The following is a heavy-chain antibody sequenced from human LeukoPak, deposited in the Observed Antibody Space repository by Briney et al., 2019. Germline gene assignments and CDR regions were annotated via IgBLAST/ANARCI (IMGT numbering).Heavy chain of an antibody. V-gene: IGHV3-23*01. CDR3: AKARTAKGYQYGMDV. CDR2: ITASGGTT. J-gene: IGHJ6*02. CDR1: GFTFSNYA. Sequence: GGSLRLSCAASGFTFSNYAMNWVRQAPGKGLEWVGSITASGGTTYYADSLKGRFTISRDNSRNTLYLEMNTLRAEDTALYYCAKARTAKGYQYGMDVWAKGPRSPSP. D-gene: IGHD4-17*01.